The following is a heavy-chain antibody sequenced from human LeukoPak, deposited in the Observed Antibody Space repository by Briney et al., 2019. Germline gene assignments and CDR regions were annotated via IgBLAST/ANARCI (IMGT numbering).Heavy chain of an antibody. CDR1: GYTSTSFG. CDR3: ARLTIAARRSLGY. J-gene: IGHJ4*02. Sequence: ASVKVSCKASGYTSTSFGISWVRQAPGQGPEWMGWISAYNGNTNYIQKFQGRVTMTTDTSTNTAYMELRSLTSDDTAVYYCARLTIAARRSLGYWGQGTLVTVSS. CDR2: ISAYNGNT. V-gene: IGHV1-18*01. D-gene: IGHD6-6*01.